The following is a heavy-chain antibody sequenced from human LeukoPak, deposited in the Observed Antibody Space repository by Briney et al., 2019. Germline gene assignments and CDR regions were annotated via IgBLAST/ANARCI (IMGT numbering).Heavy chain of an antibody. CDR1: GFTFSSYA. J-gene: IGHJ4*02. V-gene: IGHV3-30-3*01. CDR2: ISYDGSNK. CDR3: ARDEPILEWAYFDY. D-gene: IGHD3-3*01. Sequence: PGRSLRLSCAASGFTFSSYAMHWVRQAPGKGLEWVAVISYDGSNKYYADSVKGRFTISRDNSKNTLYLQMNSLRAEDRAVYYCARDEPILEWAYFDYWGQGTLVTVSS.